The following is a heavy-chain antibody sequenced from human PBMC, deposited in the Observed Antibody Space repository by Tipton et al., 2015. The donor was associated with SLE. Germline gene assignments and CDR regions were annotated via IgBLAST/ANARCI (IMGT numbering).Heavy chain of an antibody. CDR2: INHSGST. V-gene: IGHV4-34*01. Sequence: TLSLTCAVYGGSFSGYYWSWIRQPPGKGLEWIGEINHSGSTNYNPSLKSRVTISVDTSKNQFSLKLSSVTAADTAVYYCARGNPQLWFRELKYNWFDPWGQGTLVTVSS. CDR1: GGSFSGYY. J-gene: IGHJ5*02. D-gene: IGHD3-10*01. CDR3: ARGNPQLWFRELKYNWFDP.